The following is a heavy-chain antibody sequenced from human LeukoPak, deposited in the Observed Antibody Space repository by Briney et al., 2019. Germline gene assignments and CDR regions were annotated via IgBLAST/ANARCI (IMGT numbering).Heavy chain of an antibody. V-gene: IGHV4-59*01. CDR3: ARAGPGYCSSTSCYYFDY. D-gene: IGHD2-2*01. CDR2: IYYSVST. CDR1: GGSISSYY. J-gene: IGHJ4*02. Sequence: SETLSLTCIVSGGSISSYYWSWIRQPPGKGLEWIGYIYYSVSTHYNPSLKSRVTISVDTSKNQFSLELNSVTAADTAVYYCARAGPGYCSSTSCYYFDYWGQGTLVTVSS.